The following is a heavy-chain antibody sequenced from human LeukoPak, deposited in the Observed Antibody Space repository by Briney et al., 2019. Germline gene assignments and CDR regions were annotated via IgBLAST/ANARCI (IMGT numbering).Heavy chain of an antibody. CDR1: GFTVSSYF. D-gene: IGHD1-26*01. CDR2: IYSGGST. CDR3: ARGEDVVGALFDS. V-gene: IGHV3-53*01. Sequence: GGSLRLSCAASGFTVSSYFMSWVRQAPGKGLEWVSVIYSGGSTFYADSVKGRFTISRDNSKNTLYLQMNSLRAEDTAVYYCARGEDVVGALFDSWGQGTLVTVS. J-gene: IGHJ4*02.